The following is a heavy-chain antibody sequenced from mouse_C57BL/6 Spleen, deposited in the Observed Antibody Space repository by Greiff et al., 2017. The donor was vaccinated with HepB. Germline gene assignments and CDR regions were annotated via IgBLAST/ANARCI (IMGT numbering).Heavy chain of an antibody. CDR3: ARRTAQATFAY. CDR1: GFTFSDYG. V-gene: IGHV5-17*01. Sequence: EVKVVESGGGLVKPGGSLKLSCAASGFTFSDYGMHWVRQAPEKGLEWVAYISSGSSTIYYADTVKGRFTISRDNAKNTLFLQMTSLRSEDTAMYYCARRTAQATFAYWGQGTLVTVSA. D-gene: IGHD3-2*02. J-gene: IGHJ3*01. CDR2: ISSGSSTI.